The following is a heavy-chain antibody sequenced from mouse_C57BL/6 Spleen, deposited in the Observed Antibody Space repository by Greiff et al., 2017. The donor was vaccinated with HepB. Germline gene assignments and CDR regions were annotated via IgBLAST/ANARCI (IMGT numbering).Heavy chain of an antibody. CDR3: ARSPYYYGSSYDYAMDY. CDR1: GYTFTSYW. Sequence: QVQLQQPGAELVKPGASVKLSCKASGYTFTSYWMHWVKQRPGRGLEWIGRIDPTSGGTNYNEKFKSKATLTVDKPSSTAYMQLSSLTSEASAVYYCARSPYYYGSSYDYAMDYWGQGTSVTVSS. D-gene: IGHD1-1*01. J-gene: IGHJ4*01. CDR2: IDPTSGGT. V-gene: IGHV1-72*01.